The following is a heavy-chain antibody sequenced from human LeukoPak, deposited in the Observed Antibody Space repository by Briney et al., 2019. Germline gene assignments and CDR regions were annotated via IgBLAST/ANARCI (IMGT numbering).Heavy chain of an antibody. Sequence: PGGSLRLSCAASGFTFSSYAMHWVRQAPGKGLEWVAVISYDGSNKYYADSVKGRCTISRDNSKNTLYLQMSSLRAGDTAVYYCAKDDWLKWEVSGHWGQGTLVTVSS. CDR2: ISYDGSNK. CDR3: AKDDWLKWEVSGH. V-gene: IGHV3-30-3*01. D-gene: IGHD5-24*01. CDR1: GFTFSSYA. J-gene: IGHJ4*02.